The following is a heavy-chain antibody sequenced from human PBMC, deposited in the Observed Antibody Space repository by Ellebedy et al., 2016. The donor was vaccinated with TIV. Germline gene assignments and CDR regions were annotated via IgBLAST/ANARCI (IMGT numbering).Heavy chain of an antibody. CDR2: ISSSGSYI. V-gene: IGHV3-21*01. Sequence: GESLKISXAASGFTFRSYSLNWVRQAPGKGLEWVSSISSSGSYIYYADSVKGRLTISRDNAKNSLYLQMNSLRAEDTAVYYCARVDGAAAGNDDYWGQGTLVTVSS. J-gene: IGHJ4*02. CDR1: GFTFRSYS. D-gene: IGHD6-13*01. CDR3: ARVDGAAAGNDDY.